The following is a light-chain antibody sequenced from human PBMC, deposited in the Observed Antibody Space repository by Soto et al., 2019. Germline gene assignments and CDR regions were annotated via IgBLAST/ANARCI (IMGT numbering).Light chain of an antibody. Sequence: DIQMTQSPSTLSASVGDIVTITCRASQSISSRLAWYQQKPGQAPKLLIYDASSLESGVPSRFSSSGSGTEFPLTISSLQPDDFATYGCQQYNSYRYTFGQGTKLEIK. V-gene: IGKV1-5*01. J-gene: IGKJ2*01. CDR3: QQYNSYRYT. CDR2: DAS. CDR1: QSISSR.